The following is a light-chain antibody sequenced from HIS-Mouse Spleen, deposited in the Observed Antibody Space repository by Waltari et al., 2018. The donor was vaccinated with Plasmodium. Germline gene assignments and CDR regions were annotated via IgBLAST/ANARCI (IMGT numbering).Light chain of an antibody. CDR1: ALPKKY. CDR2: EDS. Sequence: SYELTQPPSVSVYPGQTARITCSGDALPKKYAYWYQQKSGQAPVLVIYEDSKRPSGIPERFSGSSSGTMATLTISGAQVVDEADYYCYSTDSSGNHRVFGGGTKLTVL. V-gene: IGLV3-10*01. J-gene: IGLJ3*02. CDR3: YSTDSSGNHRV.